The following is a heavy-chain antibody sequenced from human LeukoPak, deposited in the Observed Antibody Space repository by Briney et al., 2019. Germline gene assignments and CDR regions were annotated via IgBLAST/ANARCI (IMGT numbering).Heavy chain of an antibody. CDR1: GGSISSSSYY. Sequence: PSETLSLTCTVSGGSISSSSYYWGWIRQPPGKGLEWIGSIYYSGSTYYNPSLKSRVTISVDTSKNQFSLKLSSVTAADTAVYYCARDRYGGNAFDYWGQGTLVTVSS. CDR3: ARDRYGGNAFDY. D-gene: IGHD4-23*01. CDR2: IYYSGST. V-gene: IGHV4-39*07. J-gene: IGHJ4*02.